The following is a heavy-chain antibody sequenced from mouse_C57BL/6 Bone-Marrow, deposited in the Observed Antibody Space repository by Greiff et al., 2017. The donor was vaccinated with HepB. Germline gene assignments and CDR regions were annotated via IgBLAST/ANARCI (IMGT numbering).Heavy chain of an antibody. Sequence: EVQLQQSGPELVKPGASVKIPCKASGYTFTDYNMDWVKQSHGKSLEWIGDINPNNGGTSYNQKFKGKATLTVDKSSSTAYMELRSLKSEDTAVYYCARSGDGYPFAYWGQGTLVTVSA. D-gene: IGHD2-3*01. J-gene: IGHJ3*01. V-gene: IGHV1-18*01. CDR3: ARSGDGYPFAY. CDR1: GYTFTDYN. CDR2: INPNNGGT.